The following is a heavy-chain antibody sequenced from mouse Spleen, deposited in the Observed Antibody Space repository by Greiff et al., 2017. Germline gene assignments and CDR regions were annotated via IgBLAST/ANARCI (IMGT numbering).Heavy chain of an antibody. CDR2: IYPGDGDT. Sequence: VQLPQSGPELVKPGASVKISCKASGYAFSSSWMNWVKQRPGKGLEWIGRIYPGDGDTNYNGKFKGKATLTADKSSSTAYMQLSSLTSEDSAVYFCARRSDFDYWGQGTTLTVSS. CDR1: GYAFSSSW. V-gene: IGHV1-82*01. CDR3: ARRSDFDY. J-gene: IGHJ2*01.